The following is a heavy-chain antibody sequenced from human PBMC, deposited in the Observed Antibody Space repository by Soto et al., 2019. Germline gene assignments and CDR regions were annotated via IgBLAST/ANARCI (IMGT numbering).Heavy chain of an antibody. CDR2: ISYDGSNQ. D-gene: IGHD6-19*01. CDR1: GFTFSNFA. J-gene: IGHJ4*02. V-gene: IGHV3-30*04. CDR3: ARAPSSGWYGGFDY. Sequence: QVQLVESGGGVVQPGKSLTLSCAASGFTFSNFAIHWDRQAPGKGLEWVALISYDGSNQYYADSVQGQFTISRDNSKNTLFLEMSSLRAEDTAVYYCARAPSSGWYGGFDYWGQGTLVTVSS.